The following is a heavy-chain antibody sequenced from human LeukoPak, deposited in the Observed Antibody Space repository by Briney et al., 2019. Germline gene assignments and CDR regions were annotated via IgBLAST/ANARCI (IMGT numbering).Heavy chain of an antibody. CDR1: GFTFSSYW. V-gene: IGHV3-7*01. J-gene: IGHJ4*02. CDR3: AKDRNDTQKGLYYFDY. D-gene: IGHD3-22*01. CDR2: IKQDGSEK. Sequence: PGGSLRLSCAASGFTFSSYWMSWVRQAPGKGLEWVANIKQDGSEKYYVDSVKGRFTISRDNSKNTLYLQMNSLRVEDTAIYYCAKDRNDTQKGLYYFDYWGQGTLVTVSS.